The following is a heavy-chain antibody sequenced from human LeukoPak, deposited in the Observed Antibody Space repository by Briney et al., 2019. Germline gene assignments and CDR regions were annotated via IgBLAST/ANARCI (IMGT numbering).Heavy chain of an antibody. CDR2: ITGSGSIT. J-gene: IGHJ4*02. CDR1: GFTFSSQG. Sequence: GGSLRLSCAASGFTFSSQGMGWVRQAPGKGLEWVSAITGSGSITYYSDSVKGRFTISRDNSKNTVYLQLNSLRVEDTAVYYCAKMQGYFDYWGQGTLVTVSS. CDR3: AKMQGYFDY. V-gene: IGHV3-23*01.